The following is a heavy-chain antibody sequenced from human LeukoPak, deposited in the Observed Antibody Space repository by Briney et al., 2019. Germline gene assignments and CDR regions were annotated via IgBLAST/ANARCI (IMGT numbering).Heavy chain of an antibody. D-gene: IGHD6-13*01. CDR1: GFTFSDYY. Sequence: GGSLRLSCAASGFTFSDYYMSWVRQAPGKGLELVSYITTSSSHTNYAASVKGRFTISRDDAKNSLYLQMHSLRAEDTAVYHCARGLSDSWFYFASWGQGTLVTVSS. CDR3: ARGLSDSWFYFAS. J-gene: IGHJ4*02. CDR2: ITTSSSHT. V-gene: IGHV3-11*05.